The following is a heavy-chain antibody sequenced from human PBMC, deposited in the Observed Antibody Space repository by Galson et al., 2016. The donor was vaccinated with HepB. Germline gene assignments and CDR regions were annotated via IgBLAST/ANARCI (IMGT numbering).Heavy chain of an antibody. CDR1: AGSIRGSF. CDR2: IASRGEI. J-gene: IGHJ6*02. V-gene: IGHV4-59*12. CDR3: ARGDYGMDV. Sequence: ETLSPTCTVSAGSIRGSFWSWIRQPPGRGLEGIAYIASRGEINYNPSPKSRVTMSLDTSKNQFSLNLTSVTAADTAFYYCARGDYGMDVWGQGTTVTVSS.